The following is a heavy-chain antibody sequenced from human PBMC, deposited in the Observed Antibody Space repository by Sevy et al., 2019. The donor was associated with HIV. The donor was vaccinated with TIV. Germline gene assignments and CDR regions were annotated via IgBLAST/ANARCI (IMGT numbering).Heavy chain of an antibody. J-gene: IGHJ6*02. CDR1: GFTFGDYA. CDR2: IRSKAYGGKT. D-gene: IGHD4-4*01. Sequence: GGSLRLSCTASGFTFGDYAMSWFRQAPGKGLEWVGFIRSKAYGGKTEYAASVKGRFTISRDDSKSIDYLQMNSLKTEDTAVYYCTRDSSYSNYYYYGMDVWGQGTTVTVSS. V-gene: IGHV3-49*03. CDR3: TRDSSYSNYYYYGMDV.